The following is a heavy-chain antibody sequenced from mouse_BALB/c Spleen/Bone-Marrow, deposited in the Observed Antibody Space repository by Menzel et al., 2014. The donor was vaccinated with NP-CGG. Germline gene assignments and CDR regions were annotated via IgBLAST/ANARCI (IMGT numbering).Heavy chain of an antibody. CDR3: ARLGYYGSSAY. CDR1: GFDFSRCW. CDR2: INPDSNTI. Sequence: EVMLVESGGGLVQPGGSLKLSCAASGFDFSRCWMSWVRQAPGKGLEWIGEINPDSNTINYTPSLKDKFIISRDNAKNTLYLQVSKVRSEDTALYYCARLGYYGSSAYWGQGTLVTVSA. V-gene: IGHV4-1*02. J-gene: IGHJ3*01. D-gene: IGHD1-2*01.